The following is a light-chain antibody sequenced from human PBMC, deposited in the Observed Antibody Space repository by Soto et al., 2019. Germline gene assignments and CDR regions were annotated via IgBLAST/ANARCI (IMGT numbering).Light chain of an antibody. J-gene: IGKJ1*01. CDR2: KAS. Sequence: DIQMTQSPSTLSASVGDRVTITCRASQSISSWLARYQQKPGKAPKLLIYKASSLESGVPSRFSGSGSGTEFTLTISSLQPDDFATYFCQQYSSYLRTFGQGTKVDIK. CDR3: QQYSSYLRT. CDR1: QSISSW. V-gene: IGKV1-5*03.